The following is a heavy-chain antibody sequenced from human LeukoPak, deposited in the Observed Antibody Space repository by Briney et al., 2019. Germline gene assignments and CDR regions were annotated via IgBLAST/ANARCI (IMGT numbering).Heavy chain of an antibody. D-gene: IGHD3-9*01. CDR2: ISSSGGSI. Sequence: GGTPRLSCAASGFTFSSYGMSWVRQAPGKGLEWVSGISSSGGSIYYADSVKGRFTISRDNSRNTLYLQMNSLRAEDTAVYYCAKVAPYDRDFDYWGQGTLVTVSS. J-gene: IGHJ4*02. CDR1: GFTFSSYG. CDR3: AKVAPYDRDFDY. V-gene: IGHV3-23*01.